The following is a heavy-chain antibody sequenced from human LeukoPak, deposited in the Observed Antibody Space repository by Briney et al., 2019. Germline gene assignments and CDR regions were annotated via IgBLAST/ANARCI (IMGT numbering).Heavy chain of an antibody. V-gene: IGHV3-21*01. CDR3: ARSSAVAGTWVYYYYYMDV. D-gene: IGHD6-19*01. CDR1: GFTFSSYS. J-gene: IGHJ6*03. CDR2: ISSSSSYI. Sequence: GGSLRLSCAASGFTFSSYSMNWVRQAPGKGLEWVSSISSSSSYIYYADSVKGRFTISRDNAKNSLYLQMNSLRAEDTAVYYCARSSAVAGTWVYYYYYMDVWGKGTTVTVSS.